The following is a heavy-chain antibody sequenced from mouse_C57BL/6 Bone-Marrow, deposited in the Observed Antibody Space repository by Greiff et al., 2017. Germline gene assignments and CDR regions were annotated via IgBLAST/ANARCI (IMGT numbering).Heavy chain of an antibody. CDR2: IDPENGDT. Sequence: VQLKESGAELVRPGASVKLSCTASGFNFKDDYMHWVKQRPEQGLEWIGWIDPENGDTEYASKFQGKATITADTSSNTAYLQLSSLTSEDTAVYYCTTGTPFAYWGQGTLVTVSA. CDR3: TTGTPFAY. D-gene: IGHD4-1*01. J-gene: IGHJ3*01. V-gene: IGHV14-4*01. CDR1: GFNFKDDY.